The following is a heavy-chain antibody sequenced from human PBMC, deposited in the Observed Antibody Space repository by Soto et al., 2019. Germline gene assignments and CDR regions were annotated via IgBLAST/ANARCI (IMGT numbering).Heavy chain of an antibody. Sequence: GGSLRLSCAASGFTFSSYGMHWVRQAPGKGLEWVAVISYDGSNKYYADSVKGRFTISRDNSKNTLYLQMNSLRAEDTAVYYCAKDYGFGITGTTRVGYYYYGMDVWGQGTTVTVSS. CDR2: ISYDGSNK. CDR1: GFTFSSYG. V-gene: IGHV3-30*18. CDR3: AKDYGFGITGTTRVGYYYYGMDV. D-gene: IGHD1-7*01. J-gene: IGHJ6*02.